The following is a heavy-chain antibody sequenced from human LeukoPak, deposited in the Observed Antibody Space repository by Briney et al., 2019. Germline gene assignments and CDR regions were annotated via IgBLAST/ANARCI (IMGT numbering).Heavy chain of an antibody. CDR1: GFTFSSYA. J-gene: IGHJ4*02. CDR2: NSGSGGST. CDR3: AKDDGDFWSGSKNNRPIDY. D-gene: IGHD3-3*01. Sequence: GGSLRLSCAASGFTFSSYAMSWVRQAPGKGLEWVSANSGSGGSTYYADSVKGRFTISRDNSKNTLYLQMNSLRAEDTAVYYCAKDDGDFWSGSKNNRPIDYWGQGTLVTVSS. V-gene: IGHV3-23*01.